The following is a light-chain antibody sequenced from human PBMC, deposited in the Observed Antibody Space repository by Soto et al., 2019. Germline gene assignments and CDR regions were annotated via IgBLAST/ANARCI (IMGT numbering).Light chain of an antibody. J-gene: IGKJ1*01. V-gene: IGKV3-20*01. CDR2: GAS. Sequence: EIVLTQSPGTLSLSPGERASLSCRASQSVSSSYLAWYQQKPGQAPRLLIYGASSRATGIPDRFSGSGSGTDFTLTISRLEPEDFAEYYCQQSGTSPKTFGQGTKVDIK. CDR1: QSVSSSY. CDR3: QQSGTSPKT.